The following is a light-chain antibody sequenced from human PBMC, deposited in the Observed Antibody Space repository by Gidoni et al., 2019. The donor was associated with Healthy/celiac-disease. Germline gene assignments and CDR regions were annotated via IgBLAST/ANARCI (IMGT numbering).Light chain of an antibody. CDR1: QDISNY. V-gene: IGKV1-33*01. Sequence: DIQMTQSPSSLSASVGDRVTITCQASQDISNYLNWYQQKPGKAPKLLIYDASNLETGVPSRFSGSGSWTDFTFTISRLQPADIATYYCQQYDNLPLTFGGGTKVEIK. CDR3: QQYDNLPLT. J-gene: IGKJ4*01. CDR2: DAS.